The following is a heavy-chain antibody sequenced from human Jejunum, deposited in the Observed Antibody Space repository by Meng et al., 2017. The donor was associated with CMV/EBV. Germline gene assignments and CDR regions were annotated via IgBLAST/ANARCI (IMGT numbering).Heavy chain of an antibody. D-gene: IGHD1-26*01. V-gene: IGHV4-61*01. Sequence: CGVSGGSVSGTSYYWSWIRQSPGKGLEWIGFVHYRGNTKYNPSLESRVSMSVDTSKNQFSLKLSSVTGADTAIYYCVAVVGLTLDFWGQGTLVTVSS. CDR3: VAVVGLTLDF. CDR2: VHYRGNT. J-gene: IGHJ4*02. CDR1: GGSVSGTSYY.